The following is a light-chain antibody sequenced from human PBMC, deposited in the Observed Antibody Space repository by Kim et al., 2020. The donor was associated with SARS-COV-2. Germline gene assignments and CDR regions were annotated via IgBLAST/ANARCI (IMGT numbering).Light chain of an antibody. J-gene: IGKJ1*01. CDR2: GAS. CDR1: SGTY. CDR3: QQYGSLPRT. V-gene: IGKV3-20*01. Sequence: SGTYLAWYQQKPGQAPRLLIYGASSRATGIPDRFSGSGSGTDFTLTISRLEPEDFAVYYCQQYGSLPRTFGQGTKVDIK.